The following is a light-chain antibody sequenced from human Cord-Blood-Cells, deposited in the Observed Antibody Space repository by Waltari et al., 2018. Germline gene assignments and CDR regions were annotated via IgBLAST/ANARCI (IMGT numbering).Light chain of an antibody. CDR2: WAS. CDR3: QQYYSTRT. Sequence: DIVMTQSPDSLAVSLGERATINCKSSQSVLYSSNNKNYLAWYQQKPGQPPKLLIYWASTRESGVPDRFSGGGSGTDFTLTISSLQAEDVAVYYCQQYYSTRTFGQGTKGEIK. V-gene: IGKV4-1*01. CDR1: QSVLYSSNNKNY. J-gene: IGKJ1*01.